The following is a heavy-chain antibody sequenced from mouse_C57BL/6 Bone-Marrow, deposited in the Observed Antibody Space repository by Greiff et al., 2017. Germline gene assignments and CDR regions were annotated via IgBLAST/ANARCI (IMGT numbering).Heavy chain of an antibody. Sequence: QVQLQQSGAELARPGASVKLSCKASGYTFTSYGISWVKQRTGQGLEWNGEIYPRSGNTYYNEKFKGKATPTADKSSSTAYMELRSLTSEDSAVYFCAREDPIYYDSDGAWFAYWGQGTLVTVSA. CDR1: GYTFTSYG. J-gene: IGHJ3*01. CDR2: IYPRSGNT. CDR3: AREDPIYYDSDGAWFAY. D-gene: IGHD2-4*01. V-gene: IGHV1-81*01.